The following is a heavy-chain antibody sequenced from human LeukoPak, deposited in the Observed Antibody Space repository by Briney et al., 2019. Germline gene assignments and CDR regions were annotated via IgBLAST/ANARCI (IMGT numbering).Heavy chain of an antibody. CDR2: ISWNSGSI. V-gene: IGHV3-9*01. J-gene: IGHJ4*02. CDR1: GFTFDDYA. Sequence: PGGSLRLSCAASGFTFDDYAMHWVRQAPGKGLEWVSGISWNSGSIGYADSVKGRFTISRDNAKNSLYLQMNSLRAEDTALYYCASSRSSGDYWGQGTLVTVSS. D-gene: IGHD6-13*01. CDR3: ASSRSSGDY.